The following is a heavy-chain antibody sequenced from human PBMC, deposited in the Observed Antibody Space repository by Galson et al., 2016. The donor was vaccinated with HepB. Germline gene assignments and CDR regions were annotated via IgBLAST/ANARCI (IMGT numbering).Heavy chain of an antibody. D-gene: IGHD4-23*01. J-gene: IGHJ4*02. Sequence: SLRLSCAASGFTFGTYAMRWVRQAPGKGLEWVSAISWSSNIAYYGDSVRGRFTISRDNSKNTLYLQMNSLRVEDTALYYCAKDFVAPGGAVGHYWGQGTLVTVSS. CDR3: AKDFVAPGGAVGHY. V-gene: IGHV3-23*01. CDR1: GFTFGTYA. CDR2: ISWSSNIA.